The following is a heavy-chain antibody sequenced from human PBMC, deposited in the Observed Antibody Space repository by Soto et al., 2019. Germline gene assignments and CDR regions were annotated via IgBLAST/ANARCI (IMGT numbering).Heavy chain of an antibody. CDR2: INHDGTT. V-gene: IGHV4-34*02. CDR3: ARTRGSGTYKDALFWYFDV. D-gene: IGHD3-10*01. CDR1: GGPFSGYC. J-gene: IGHJ2*01. Sequence: QVQLQQWGAGLLKSSETLSLICAVYGGPFSGYCWSWIRQPPGGGLEWIGQINHDGTTDYNPALKSRVTISEDTSKNQVSLNLSSVTAADTAVYFCARTRGSGTYKDALFWYFDVWGRGTPVTVSS.